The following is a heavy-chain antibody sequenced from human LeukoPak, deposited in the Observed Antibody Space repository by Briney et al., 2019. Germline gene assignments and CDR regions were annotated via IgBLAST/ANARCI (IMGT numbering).Heavy chain of an antibody. V-gene: IGHV4-4*07. CDR3: ARERGYCSSTSCYPRHNWFDP. CDR2: IYTSGST. D-gene: IGHD2-2*01. Sequence: SETLSLTCTVSGGSISSYYWSWIRQPAGKGLEWIGRIYTSGSTNYNPSLKSRVTMSVDTSKIQFSLKLSSVTAADTAVYYCARERGYCSSTSCYPRHNWFDPWGQGTLVTVSS. CDR1: GGSISSYY. J-gene: IGHJ5*02.